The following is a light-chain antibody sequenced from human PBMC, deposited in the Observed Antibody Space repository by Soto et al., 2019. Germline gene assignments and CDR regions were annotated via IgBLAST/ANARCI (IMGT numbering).Light chain of an antibody. CDR2: GGN. Sequence: QCALTQPASVSGSPGQAITVSCTGSSGDVGTYNLVSWYQQHPGKAPKLIIYGGNKRPSGVSDRFSGSQSGDTASLTISGLQTEDEADYYCCSYANYNTFVVFGGGTKVTVL. CDR3: CSYANYNTFVV. CDR1: SGDVGTYNL. V-gene: IGLV2-23*03. J-gene: IGLJ3*02.